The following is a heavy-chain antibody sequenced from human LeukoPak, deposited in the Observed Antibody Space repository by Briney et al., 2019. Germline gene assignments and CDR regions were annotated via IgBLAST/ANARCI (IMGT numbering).Heavy chain of an antibody. CDR1: GGSISSSNW. V-gene: IGHV4-4*02. Sequence: SGTLSLTWAVSGGSISSSNWWSWVRQPPGKGLEWIGEIYHSGSTNYNPSLKTRVTISVDKSKNQFSLKLSSVTAADTAVYYCARASPDYGDYSHFDYWGQGTLVTVSS. J-gene: IGHJ4*02. CDR2: IYHSGST. CDR3: ARASPDYGDYSHFDY. D-gene: IGHD4-17*01.